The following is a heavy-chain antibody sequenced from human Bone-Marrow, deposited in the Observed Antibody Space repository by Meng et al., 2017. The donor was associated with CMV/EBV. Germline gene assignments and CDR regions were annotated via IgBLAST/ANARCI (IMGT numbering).Heavy chain of an antibody. CDR1: GGTFSSYT. J-gene: IGHJ6*02. D-gene: IGHD3-16*01. CDR3: ARLLRLGGMDV. CDR2: IIPILGIA. V-gene: IGHV1-69*02. Sequence: GGSLRLSCKASGGTFSSYTISWVRQAPGQGLEWMGRIIPILGIANYAQKFQGRVTITADKSTSTAYMELSSLRSEDTAVYYCARLLRLGGMDVWGQGTTVTVSS.